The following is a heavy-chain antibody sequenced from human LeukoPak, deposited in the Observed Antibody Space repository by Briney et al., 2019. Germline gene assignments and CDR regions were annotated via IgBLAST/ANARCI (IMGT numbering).Heavy chain of an antibody. J-gene: IGHJ5*02. CDR2: IYTSGST. CDR3: ARDLFSIAARLPAHNWFDP. D-gene: IGHD6-6*01. Sequence: SQTLSLTCTVSGGSISSGSYYWSWIRQPAGKGLEWIGRIYTSGSTNYNPSLKSRVTMSVDTSKNQFSLKLSSVTAADTAVYYCARDLFSIAARLPAHNWFDPWGQGTLVTVSS. V-gene: IGHV4-61*02. CDR1: GGSISSGSYY.